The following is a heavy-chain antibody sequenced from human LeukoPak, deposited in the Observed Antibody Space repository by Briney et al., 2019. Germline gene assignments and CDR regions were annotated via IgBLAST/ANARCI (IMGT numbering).Heavy chain of an antibody. Sequence: EASVKVSCKVSGYTLTKLSMHWVRQAPGKGLEWMGGFDPEDGETIYAQKFQGRVTMTEDTSTDTAYMELSSLRSEDTAVYYCATDFIAVAGTYYYYGMDVWGQGTTVTVSS. V-gene: IGHV1-24*01. J-gene: IGHJ6*02. CDR1: GYTLTKLS. D-gene: IGHD6-19*01. CDR3: ATDFIAVAGTYYYYGMDV. CDR2: FDPEDGET.